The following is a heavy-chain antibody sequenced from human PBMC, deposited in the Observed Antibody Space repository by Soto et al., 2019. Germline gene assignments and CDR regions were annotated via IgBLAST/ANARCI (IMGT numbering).Heavy chain of an antibody. CDR1: GLTFSNFR. CDR2: ISNDGRST. D-gene: IGHD2-21*02. Sequence: EVQLVESGGGLDQPGGSLRLSCAASGLTFSNFRMHWVRQAPGKGLVWVALISNDGRSTNHADSVKGRFTISRDNAKSTLYLQLNSLRAEDTAVYYCARDTAGLSYWGQGTLVTVSS. J-gene: IGHJ4*02. V-gene: IGHV3-74*01. CDR3: ARDTAGLSY.